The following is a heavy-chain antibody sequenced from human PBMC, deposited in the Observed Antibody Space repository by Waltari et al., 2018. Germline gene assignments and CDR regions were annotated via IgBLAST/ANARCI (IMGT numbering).Heavy chain of an antibody. V-gene: IGHV1-8*01. CDR2: MNPTGGNT. CDR3: ARDPSLYCSSTSCYRLNYFDY. Sequence: QVQLVQSGAEVKKPGASVKVSCKASGYTFTSYDINWVRQATGQGLEWMGWMNPTGGNTGYARKFQGRVTMTRNTSISTAYMELSSLRSEDTAVYYCARDPSLYCSSTSCYRLNYFDYWGQGTLVTVSS. J-gene: IGHJ4*02. D-gene: IGHD2-2*01. CDR1: GYTFTSYD.